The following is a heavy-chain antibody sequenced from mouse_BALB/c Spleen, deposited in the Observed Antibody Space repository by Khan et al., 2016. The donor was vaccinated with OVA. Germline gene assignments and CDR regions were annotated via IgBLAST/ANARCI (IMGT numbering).Heavy chain of an antibody. J-gene: IGHJ4*01. V-gene: IGHV3-2*02. CDR2: ISSSGST. CDR3: ARDGSRYNYAMDY. Sequence: SGPGLVKPSQSLSLTCTVTGYSITSDYAWNWLRQFPGNKLEWMGYISSSGSTNYNPALKSRISITRDTSKNQFFLQLNSVTTEDTATYYCARDGSRYNYAMDYWGQGTSVTVSS. D-gene: IGHD2-3*01. CDR1: GYSITSDYA.